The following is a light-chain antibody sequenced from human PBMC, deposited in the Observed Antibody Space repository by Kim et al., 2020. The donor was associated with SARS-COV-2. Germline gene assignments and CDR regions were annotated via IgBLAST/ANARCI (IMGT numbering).Light chain of an antibody. CDR2: DAS. CDR1: QSVGNY. CDR3: QQRSNWPPIT. J-gene: IGKJ5*01. V-gene: IGKV3-11*01. Sequence: EIVLTQSPATLSLSLGDRATLSCRASQSVGNYLAWYQQKPGQAPRLLIYDASNRATGIPARFSGSGSGTDFTLTISSLQSEDFAVYYCQQRSNWPPITLGQGTRLEIK.